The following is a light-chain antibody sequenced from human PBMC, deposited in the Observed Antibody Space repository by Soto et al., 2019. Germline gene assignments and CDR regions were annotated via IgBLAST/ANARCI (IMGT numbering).Light chain of an antibody. Sequence: QSALTQPPSVSGAPGQTVTISCTGSSSNFGAGHDVHWYQQLSGTAPKLLIYSDFNRPSGVPARFSGSRSGTSASLAITGLQAEDEASYYCQAYDNSVRGWVFGGGTKVTVL. J-gene: IGLJ3*02. CDR1: SSNFGAGHD. CDR3: QAYDNSVRGWV. V-gene: IGLV1-40*01. CDR2: SDF.